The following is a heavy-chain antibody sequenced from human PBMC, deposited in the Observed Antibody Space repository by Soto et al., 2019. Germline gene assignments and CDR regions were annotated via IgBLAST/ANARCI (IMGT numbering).Heavy chain of an antibody. J-gene: IGHJ5*02. CDR3: ARVHDRYCSSTSCYLVRGGKGWFDP. Sequence: SEPLSLTCTVSGGSISSGGYYWSWIRQHPGKGLEWIGYIYYSGSTYYNPSLRSRVTISVDTSKNQFSLKLSSVTAADTAVYYCARVHDRYCSSTSCYLVRGGKGWFDPWGQGTLVTVSS. CDR1: GGSISSGGYY. CDR2: IYYSGST. D-gene: IGHD2-2*01. V-gene: IGHV4-31*03.